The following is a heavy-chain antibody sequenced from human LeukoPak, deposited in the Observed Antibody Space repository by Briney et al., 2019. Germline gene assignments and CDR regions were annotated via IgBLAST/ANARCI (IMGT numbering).Heavy chain of an antibody. CDR1: GGSFSGYY. V-gene: IGHV4-34*01. CDR3: ARGPNYGSVDY. J-gene: IGHJ4*02. Sequence: PSETLSLTCAVYGGSFSGYYWSWIRQPPGKGLEWIGEINHSGSTNYNPSLKSRVTISVDTSKNQFSLKLSSVTAADTAVYYCARGPNYGSVDYWGQGTLVTVSS. CDR2: INHSGST. D-gene: IGHD3-10*01.